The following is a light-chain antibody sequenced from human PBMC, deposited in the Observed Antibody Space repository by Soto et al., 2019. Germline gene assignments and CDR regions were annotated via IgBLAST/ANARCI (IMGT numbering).Light chain of an antibody. Sequence: EIVMTHSAATPSLAPVERAALSCRASQSVSSTLAWYQQKAGQAPRLLIYGASTRATGIPARFSGSGSGTEFTLTSSSRQSEDFAVYYCQQYNNWPITFGRGTRLEIK. J-gene: IGKJ5*01. CDR3: QQYNNWPIT. V-gene: IGKV3-15*01. CDR2: GAS. CDR1: QSVSST.